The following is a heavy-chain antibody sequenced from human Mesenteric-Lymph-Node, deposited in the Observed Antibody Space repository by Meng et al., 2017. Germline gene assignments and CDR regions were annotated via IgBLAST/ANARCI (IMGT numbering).Heavy chain of an antibody. CDR3: ARDRFYSGQQLVLWFDP. CDR1: GYSFTSYD. Sequence: QVQRWEAGAEVKKPGASVKVSCKASGYSFTSYDINWVRQATGQGLEWMGWMNPNSGNTGYAQKFQGRVTMTTDTSTSTAYMELRSLRSDDTAVYYCARDRFYSGQQLVLWFDPWGQGTLVTVSS. D-gene: IGHD6-13*01. V-gene: IGHV1-8*01. J-gene: IGHJ5*02. CDR2: MNPNSGNT.